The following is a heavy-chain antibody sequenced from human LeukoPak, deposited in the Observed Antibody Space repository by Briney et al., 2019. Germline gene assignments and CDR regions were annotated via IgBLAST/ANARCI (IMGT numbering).Heavy chain of an antibody. D-gene: IGHD3-16*02. Sequence: AASVKVSCKASGYTFTAYYMHWVRQAPGQGLEWMGWIDPNGGCTNYAQKFQGRVTMTRDTSISTAYMELSSLTSDDTAVYYCARPLSPYQFYFHTWGQGTLLTVSS. J-gene: IGHJ4*02. CDR1: GYTFTAYY. CDR2: IDPNGGCT. CDR3: ARPLSPYQFYFHT. V-gene: IGHV1-2*02.